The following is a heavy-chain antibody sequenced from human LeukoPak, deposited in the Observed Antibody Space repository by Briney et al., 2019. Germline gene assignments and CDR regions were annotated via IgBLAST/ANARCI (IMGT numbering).Heavy chain of an antibody. CDR2: IKQDGSEK. V-gene: IGHV3-7*01. Sequence: PGGSLRLSCAASGFTFSSYWMSWVRQAPGKGLEWVANIKQDGSEKYYVDSVKGRFTISRDNAKNSLYLQMNSLRAEDTAVYYCARENSSPFTIFGVANGVFDIWGQGTMVTVSS. D-gene: IGHD3-3*01. CDR1: GFTFSSYW. J-gene: IGHJ3*02. CDR3: ARENSSPFTIFGVANGVFDI.